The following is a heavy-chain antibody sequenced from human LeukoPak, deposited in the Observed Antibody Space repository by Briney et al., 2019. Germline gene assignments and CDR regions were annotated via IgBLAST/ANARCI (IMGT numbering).Heavy chain of an antibody. Sequence: ASVKVSCKASGYTFTCYYMHWVRQAPGQGLEWMGWINPNSGGTNYSQKFQGRVTMTRDTSISTAYMELSRLRSDDAAVYYCAREVGASNWFDPWGQGTLVTVSS. CDR3: AREVGASNWFDP. CDR2: INPNSGGT. V-gene: IGHV1-2*02. J-gene: IGHJ5*02. D-gene: IGHD1-26*01. CDR1: GYTFTCYY.